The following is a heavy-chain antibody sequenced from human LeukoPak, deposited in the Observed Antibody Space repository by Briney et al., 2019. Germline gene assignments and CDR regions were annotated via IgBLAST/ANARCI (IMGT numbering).Heavy chain of an antibody. Sequence: SSVKVFCKASGYTFTSYGISWVRQAPGQGLEWMRCISAYNGNTNYAQKLQGRVTMTTDTSTSTAYMELRSLRSDDTAVYYCARDSTFGYCAPGEESNFDYWGQGTLVTVSS. D-gene: IGHD3-10*01. CDR2: ISAYNGNT. CDR3: ARDSTFGYCAPGEESNFDY. V-gene: IGHV1-18*01. J-gene: IGHJ4*02. CDR1: GYTFTSYG.